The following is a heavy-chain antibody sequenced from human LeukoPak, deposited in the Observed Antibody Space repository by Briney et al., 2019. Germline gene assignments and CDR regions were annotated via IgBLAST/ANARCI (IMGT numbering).Heavy chain of an antibody. D-gene: IGHD3-16*01. Sequence: GGSLRLSCAASGFTFSDYAMTWVRQAPGKGLEWVSSTAPAHYADSVKGRFTISRDNAKNTLYLQMNSLRAEDTAVYYCARGSRFFDYWGQGTLVTVSS. V-gene: IGHV3-23*01. CDR1: GFTFSDYA. CDR3: ARGSRFFDY. J-gene: IGHJ4*02. CDR2: STAPA.